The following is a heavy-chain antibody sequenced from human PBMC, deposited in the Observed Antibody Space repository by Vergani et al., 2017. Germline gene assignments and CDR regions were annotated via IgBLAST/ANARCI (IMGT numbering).Heavy chain of an antibody. CDR1: GFTLSNYD. CDR2: IQFDGSNQ. V-gene: IGHV3-30*02. D-gene: IGHD3-16*01. Sequence: QVQLVESGGGVVQRGGSLRLSCATSGFTLSNYDMQWIRQGPGKGLEFVAFIQFDGSNQYYADAVKGRFTLSRDFSKNTLYLQINSLRTDDTATYYCAKHFRGWGMDYWGQGTQVIVSS. CDR3: AKHFRGWGMDY. J-gene: IGHJ4*02.